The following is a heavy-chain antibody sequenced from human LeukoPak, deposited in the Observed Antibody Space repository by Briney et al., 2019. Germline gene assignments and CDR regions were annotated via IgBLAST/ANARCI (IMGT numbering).Heavy chain of an antibody. V-gene: IGHV3-30*02. Sequence: GGSLRLSCAASGFTFSSYGMHWVRQAPGKGLEWVAFIWYDGSNKYYADSVKGRFTISRDNSKNTLYLQMNSLRAEDTAVYYCAKDHHIGAGADYWGQGTLVTVSS. CDR2: IWYDGSNK. D-gene: IGHD3-10*01. CDR3: AKDHHIGAGADY. J-gene: IGHJ4*02. CDR1: GFTFSSYG.